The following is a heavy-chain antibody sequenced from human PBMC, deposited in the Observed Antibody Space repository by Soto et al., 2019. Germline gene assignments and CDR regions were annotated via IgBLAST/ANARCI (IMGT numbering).Heavy chain of an antibody. Sequence: GGSLRLSCAASGFTFDDYAMHWVRQAPGKGLEWVSGISWNSGSIGYADSVKGRFTISRDNAKNSLYLQMNSLRAEDTALYYCAKETKYSSSSGYFDYWGQGALVTVSS. CDR2: ISWNSGSI. D-gene: IGHD6-6*01. V-gene: IGHV3-9*01. CDR3: AKETKYSSSSGYFDY. CDR1: GFTFDDYA. J-gene: IGHJ4*02.